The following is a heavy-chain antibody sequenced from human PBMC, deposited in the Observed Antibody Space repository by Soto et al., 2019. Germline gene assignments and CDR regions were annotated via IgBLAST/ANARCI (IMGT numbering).Heavy chain of an antibody. J-gene: IGHJ4*02. CDR2: ISSRGDVT. V-gene: IGHV3-23*01. CDR3: VKDMTMVRGVLAYFFDY. D-gene: IGHD3-10*01. Sequence: LRLSCAGSGFNFNNYAMSWVRQAPGKGLEWVSTISSRGDVTYYADAVKGRFTISRDNSKNTPFLQMNSLRAEDAALYYCVKDMTMVRGVLAYFFDYWGQGTLVTVSS. CDR1: GFNFNNYA.